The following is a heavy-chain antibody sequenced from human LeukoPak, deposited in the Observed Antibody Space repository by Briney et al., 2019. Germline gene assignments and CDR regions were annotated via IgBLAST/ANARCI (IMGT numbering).Heavy chain of an antibody. J-gene: IGHJ6*02. D-gene: IGHD6-13*01. V-gene: IGHV3-21*01. CDR3: ARASSSWVKRRYYYGLDV. Sequence: TGGSLRLSCAASGFTFSDYNMNWVRQAPGKGLEWVSSISSSSTYIYYADSVKGRFTISRDNAKNSLFLQMNSLRAEDTAVYYCARASSSWVKRRYYYGLDVWGQGTTVTVSS. CDR2: ISSSSTYI. CDR1: GFTFSDYN.